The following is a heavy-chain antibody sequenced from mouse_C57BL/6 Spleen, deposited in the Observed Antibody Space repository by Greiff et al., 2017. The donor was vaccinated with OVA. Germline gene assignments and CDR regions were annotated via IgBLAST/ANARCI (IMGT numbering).Heavy chain of an antibody. J-gene: IGHJ3*01. V-gene: IGHV1-26*01. Sequence: VQLQQSGPELVKPGASVKISCKASGYTFTDYYMNWVKQSHGKRLEWIGDINPNNGGTSYNQKFKGKATLTVDKSSSTAYMELRSLTSEDAAVYYCARGSSYGAWFAYWGQGTLVTVSA. D-gene: IGHD1-1*01. CDR1: GYTFTDYY. CDR3: ARGSSYGAWFAY. CDR2: INPNNGGT.